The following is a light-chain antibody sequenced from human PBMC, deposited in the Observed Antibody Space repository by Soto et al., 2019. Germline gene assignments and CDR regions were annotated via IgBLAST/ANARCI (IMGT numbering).Light chain of an antibody. Sequence: DIQMTQSPSSLSASVGDRVTITCRASQSISSYLHWYQQKPGKAPKLLIYAASSVQSGVPSRFSGSGSGTDFTLTISSLQPEDFATYYCQQSYSTFGPGTKVDIK. V-gene: IGKV1-39*01. CDR3: QQSYST. CDR1: QSISSY. J-gene: IGKJ3*01. CDR2: AAS.